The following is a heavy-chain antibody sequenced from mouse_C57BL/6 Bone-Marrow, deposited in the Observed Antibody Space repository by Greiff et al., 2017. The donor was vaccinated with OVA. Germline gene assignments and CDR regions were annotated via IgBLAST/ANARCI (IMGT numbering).Heavy chain of an antibody. CDR2: ISNLAYSI. V-gene: IGHV5-15*01. CDR1: GFTFSDYG. CDR3: ARHVRYGTGAMDY. Sequence: EVQLVESGGGLVQPGGSLKLSCAASGFTFSDYGMAWVRQAPRKGPEWVAFISNLAYSIYYADTVTGRFTITRENAKNTLYLEMSSLRSEDTAMYDCARHVRYGTGAMDYWGQGTSVTVSS. J-gene: IGHJ4*01. D-gene: IGHD1-1*01.